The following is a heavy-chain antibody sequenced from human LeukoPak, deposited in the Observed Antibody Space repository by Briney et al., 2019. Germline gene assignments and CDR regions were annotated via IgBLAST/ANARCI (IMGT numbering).Heavy chain of an antibody. CDR1: GFTFSSYS. J-gene: IGHJ4*02. Sequence: PGGSLRLSCAASGFTFSSYSMNWVRQAPGKGLEWVSSISSSSSYIYYADSAKGRFTISRDNAKNSLYLQMNSLRAEDTAVYYCARDFPLAYCGGDCYGQGTLVTVSS. CDR2: ISSSSSYI. V-gene: IGHV3-21*01. CDR3: ARDFPLAYCGGDC. D-gene: IGHD2-21*01.